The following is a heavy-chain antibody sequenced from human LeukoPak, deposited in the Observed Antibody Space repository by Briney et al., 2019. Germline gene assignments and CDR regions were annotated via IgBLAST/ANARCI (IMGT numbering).Heavy chain of an antibody. D-gene: IGHD3-22*01. Sequence: GRSLRLSCAASGFTFNDYSMHWVRQAPGKGLEWVSGIIWNSGSIAYADSVKGRFTISRDNAKNSLYLQMNSLRAEGMALYYSANAPRSGYYRPYFDYWGQGTLVTVSS. CDR3: ANAPRSGYYRPYFDY. V-gene: IGHV3-9*03. CDR2: IIWNSGSI. J-gene: IGHJ4*02. CDR1: GFTFNDYS.